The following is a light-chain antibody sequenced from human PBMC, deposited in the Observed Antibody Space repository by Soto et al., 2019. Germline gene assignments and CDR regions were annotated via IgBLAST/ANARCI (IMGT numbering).Light chain of an antibody. J-gene: IGKJ4*01. Sequence: EIVLTQSPATLSLSPGERGTLSCRASQSVSRYLAWYQQKPGQAPRLLIYDASNRATGIPARFSGSGSGTDFTLTISSLEPEDFAIYYCQQRSNWPPVTFGGGTKVEIK. V-gene: IGKV3-11*01. CDR1: QSVSRY. CDR3: QQRSNWPPVT. CDR2: DAS.